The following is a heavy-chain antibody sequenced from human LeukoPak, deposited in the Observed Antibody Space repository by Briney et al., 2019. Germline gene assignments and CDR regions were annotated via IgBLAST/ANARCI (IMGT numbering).Heavy chain of an antibody. CDR2: ISYDGSNK. CDR1: GFTFSSYG. V-gene: IGHV3-30*18. Sequence: GRSLRLSCAASGFTFSSYGMHWVRQAPGKGLEWVAVISYDGSNKYYPDSVKGRFTISRDNSKNTLYLQMNSLRAEDTAVYYCAKDGGYNWGQGTLVTVSS. D-gene: IGHD5-12*01. CDR3: AKDGGYN. J-gene: IGHJ4*02.